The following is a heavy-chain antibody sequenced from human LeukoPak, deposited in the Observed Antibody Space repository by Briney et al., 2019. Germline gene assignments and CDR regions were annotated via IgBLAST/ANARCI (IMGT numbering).Heavy chain of an antibody. V-gene: IGHV4-61*02. Sequence: SQTLSLTCTVSGGSISSGSYYWSWIRQPAGKGLEWIGRIYTGGSTNYNPSLKSRVTISVDTSKNQFSLKLSSVTAADTAVYYCARESTFYYYDSSGSLFFDYWGQGTLVTVSS. J-gene: IGHJ4*02. CDR2: IYTGGST. D-gene: IGHD3-22*01. CDR1: GGSISSGSYY. CDR3: ARESTFYYYDSSGSLFFDY.